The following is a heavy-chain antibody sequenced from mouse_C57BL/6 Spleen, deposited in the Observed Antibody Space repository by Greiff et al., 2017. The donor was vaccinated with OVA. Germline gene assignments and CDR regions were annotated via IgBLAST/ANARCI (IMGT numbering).Heavy chain of an antibody. CDR2: INPNNGGT. V-gene: IGHV1-22*01. J-gene: IGHJ2*01. Sequence: VQLKESGPELVKPGASVKMSCKASGYTFTDYNMHWVKQSHGKSLEWIGYINPNNGGTSYNQKFKGKATLTVNKSSSTAYMELRSLTSEDSAVYYCAVYGNYQYYFDYWGQGTTLTVSS. CDR3: AVYGNYQYYFDY. CDR1: GYTFTDYN. D-gene: IGHD2-1*01.